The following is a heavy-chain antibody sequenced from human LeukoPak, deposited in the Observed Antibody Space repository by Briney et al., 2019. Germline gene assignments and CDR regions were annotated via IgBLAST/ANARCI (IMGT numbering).Heavy chain of an antibody. CDR2: IYSGGST. CDR3: ARCLRGGSYYVQYYFDY. D-gene: IGHD1-26*01. Sequence: GGSLRLSCAASGFTVSSNYMSWVRQAPGKGLEWVSVIYSGGSTYYADPVKGRFTISRDNSKNTLYLQMNSLRAEDTAVYYCARCLRGGSYYVQYYFDYWGQGTLVTVSS. CDR1: GFTVSSNY. J-gene: IGHJ4*02. V-gene: IGHV3-66*02.